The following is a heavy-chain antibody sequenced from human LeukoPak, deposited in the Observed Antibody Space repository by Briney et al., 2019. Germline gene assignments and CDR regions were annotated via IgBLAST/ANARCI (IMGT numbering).Heavy chain of an antibody. Sequence: SETLSLTCTVSGGSISSGDYYWSWIRQPPGKGLEWIGYIYYSGSTYYNPSLKSRVTISVDTSKNQFSLKLSSVTAADTAVYYCAREVSVTQYYFDYWGQGTLVTVSS. CDR3: AREVSVTQYYFDY. D-gene: IGHD4-11*01. CDR2: IYYSGST. CDR1: GGSISSGDYY. J-gene: IGHJ4*02. V-gene: IGHV4-30-4*01.